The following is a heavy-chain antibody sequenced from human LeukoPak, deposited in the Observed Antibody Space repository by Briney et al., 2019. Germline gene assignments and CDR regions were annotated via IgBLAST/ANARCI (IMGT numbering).Heavy chain of an antibody. J-gene: IGHJ4*02. CDR3: ARETRITGTTLFDY. CDR1: GGSISSGGYY. Sequence: SETLSLTCAVSGGSISSGGYYWSWIRQPPGKGLGWIGYIYHSGSTYYNPSLKSRVTISVDRSKNQFSLKLSSVTAADTAVYYCARETRITGTTLFDYWGQGTLVTVSS. CDR2: IYHSGST. V-gene: IGHV4-30-2*01. D-gene: IGHD1-7*01.